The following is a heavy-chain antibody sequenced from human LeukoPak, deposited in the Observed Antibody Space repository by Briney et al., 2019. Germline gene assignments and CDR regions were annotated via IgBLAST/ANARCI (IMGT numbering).Heavy chain of an antibody. CDR2: IFNDGST. J-gene: IGHJ4*02. D-gene: IGHD4-17*01. CDR1: GFTVRSNY. V-gene: IGHV3-66*01. Sequence: PGGSLRLSCAASGFTVRSNYMSWVRQAPGKGLEWVSLIFNDGSTYYADSVKARFTISRDNSMDTLYLQMNSLRVEDTAVYYCARDTGGDNAYWGQGTLVTVSS. CDR3: ARDTGGDNAY.